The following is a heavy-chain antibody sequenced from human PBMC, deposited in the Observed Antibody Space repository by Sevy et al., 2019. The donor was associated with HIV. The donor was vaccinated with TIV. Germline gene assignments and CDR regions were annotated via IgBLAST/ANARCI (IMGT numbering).Heavy chain of an antibody. J-gene: IGHJ6*02. CDR2: ISSNGGST. CDR3: VKGMDYYGSGSYYKIYGMDV. D-gene: IGHD3-10*01. CDR1: GFTFSSYA. Sequence: GGSLRLSCSASGFTFSSYAMHWVRQAPGKGLEYVSAISSNGGSTYYADSVKGRFTISRDNSKNTLYLHMSSLRAEDTAVYYCVKGMDYYGSGSYYKIYGMDVWGQGTTVTVSS. V-gene: IGHV3-64D*06.